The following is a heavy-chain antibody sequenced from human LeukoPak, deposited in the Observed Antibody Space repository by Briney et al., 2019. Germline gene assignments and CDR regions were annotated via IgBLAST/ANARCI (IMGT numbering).Heavy chain of an antibody. J-gene: IGHJ5*02. Sequence: GGSLRLSCAASGFTFSSYWMSWVRQAPGKGLVWVANIKQDGSEKYYVDSVKGRFTISRDNAKNSLYLQMNSLRAEDTAVYYCARDGYCSGGSCYAFDPWGQGTLVTVSS. CDR1: GFTFSSYW. D-gene: IGHD2-15*01. CDR3: ARDGYCSGGSCYAFDP. V-gene: IGHV3-7*01. CDR2: IKQDGSEK.